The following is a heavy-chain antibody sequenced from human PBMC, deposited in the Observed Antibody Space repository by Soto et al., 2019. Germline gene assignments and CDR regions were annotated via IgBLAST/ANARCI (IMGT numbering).Heavy chain of an antibody. CDR2: MNPNSGNT. CDR1: GYTFTSYD. J-gene: IGHJ5*02. CDR3: ARKDVYYDFWSGYSFWFDP. D-gene: IGHD3-3*01. V-gene: IGHV1-8*01. Sequence: ASVKVSCKASGYTFTSYDINWVRQATGQGLEWMGWMNPNSGNTGYAQKFQGRVTMTRNTSISTAYMELSSLRSEDTAVYYCARKDVYYDFWSGYSFWFDPWGQGTLVTVS.